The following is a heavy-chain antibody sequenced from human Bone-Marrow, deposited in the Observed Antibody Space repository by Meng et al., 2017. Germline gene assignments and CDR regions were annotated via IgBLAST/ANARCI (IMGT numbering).Heavy chain of an antibody. V-gene: IGHV3-7*01. J-gene: IGHJ6*02. CDR2: IKQDGSEK. D-gene: IGHD3-10*01. CDR3: AAFYYGSENPSV. Sequence: GESLKISCAASGLTFSSYWMSWVRQAPGKGLEWVANIKQDGSEKYYVDSVRGRFTISRDNAENSLYLQMNSLRAEDTAVYYCAAFYYGSENPSVWGPGTTVTVSS. CDR1: GLTFSSYW.